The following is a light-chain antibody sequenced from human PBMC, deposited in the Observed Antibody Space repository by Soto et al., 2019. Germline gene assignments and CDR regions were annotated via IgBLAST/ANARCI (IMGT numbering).Light chain of an antibody. CDR1: QSVSSN. Sequence: EIMMTQSPATLSVSPGERATLSCRASQSVSSNLAWYQQKPGQVPRLLIYGTSTRATGIPARFSGSGSGTEFTLTISSLQSEDFAVYYCQQYHSEITFGQGTRLEIK. CDR3: QQYHSEIT. J-gene: IGKJ5*01. V-gene: IGKV3-15*01. CDR2: GTS.